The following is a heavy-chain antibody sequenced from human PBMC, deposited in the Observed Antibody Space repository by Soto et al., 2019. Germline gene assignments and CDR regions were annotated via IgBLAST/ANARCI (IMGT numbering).Heavy chain of an antibody. V-gene: IGHV1-69*12. J-gene: IGHJ3*02. CDR3: ARLYSGSYLDAFDI. CDR2: IIPLFGTA. Sequence: QVQLVQSGAEVKQPGSSVKVPCKAYGGTFSSYAISWVRQAPGQGLEWIGGIIPLFGTANYAQKFQGRVTIIADESTSTVYMELSSLRSEDTAMYYCARLYSGSYLDAFDIWGQGALVTVSS. D-gene: IGHD1-26*01. CDR1: GGTFSSYA.